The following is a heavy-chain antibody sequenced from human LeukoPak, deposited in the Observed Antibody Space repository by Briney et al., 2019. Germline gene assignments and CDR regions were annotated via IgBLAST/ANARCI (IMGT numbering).Heavy chain of an antibody. CDR1: GFTFSSYA. CDR2: ISYDGSNK. J-gene: IGHJ6*04. V-gene: IGHV3-30*04. Sequence: PGGSLRLSCAASGFTFSSYAMHWVRQAPGKGLEWVAVISYDGSNKYYADSVKGRFTISRDNSKNTLHLQMNSLRAEDTAVYYCARDPTIVVVPCGMDVWGKGTTVTVSS. D-gene: IGHD2-2*01. CDR3: ARDPTIVVVPCGMDV.